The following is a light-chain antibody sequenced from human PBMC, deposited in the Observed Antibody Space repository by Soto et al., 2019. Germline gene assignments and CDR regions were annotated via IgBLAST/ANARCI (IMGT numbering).Light chain of an antibody. CDR2: GAS. CDR1: QTVWST. V-gene: IGKV3-15*01. J-gene: IGKJ4*01. Sequence: EIVMTQSPGTLSVSPGERATLSCRASQTVWSTLAWYQQRPGQAPRLLIYGASTRATGIPARFSGSGSGTEFTLSISSLQSEDFAVYYCQQYNKWPLTFGGGTKVEIK. CDR3: QQYNKWPLT.